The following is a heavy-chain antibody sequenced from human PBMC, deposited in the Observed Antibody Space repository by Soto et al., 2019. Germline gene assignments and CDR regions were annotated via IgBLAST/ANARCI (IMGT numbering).Heavy chain of an antibody. CDR1: GFTVKNYQ. J-gene: IGHJ5*02. Sequence: VGSLRLSCAASGFTVKNYQMNWVRQAPGKGLEWVSVIYSGGVTYYPDSVKGRFTIIRDTSRNSVYLQMNSLRADDTAIYYCARGGGTTLAPLPWGQGTLVTVSS. D-gene: IGHD1-1*01. V-gene: IGHV3-53*01. CDR2: IYSGGVT. CDR3: ARGGGTTLAPLP.